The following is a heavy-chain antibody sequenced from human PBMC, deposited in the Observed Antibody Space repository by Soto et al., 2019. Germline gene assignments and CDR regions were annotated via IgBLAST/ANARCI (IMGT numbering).Heavy chain of an antibody. V-gene: IGHV3-7*01. CDR3: ARGARI. CDR2: IKEDGSEK. CDR1: RFTFSGYW. J-gene: IGHJ3*02. Sequence: EVQLVESGGDLVQPGGSLRLSCADSRFTFSGYWMYWVRQAPGKGLEWVANIKEDGSEKNYVDSVRGRFTISRDNAKNSLYLQMNSLRADDTAVYYCARGARIWGQGTMVTVS.